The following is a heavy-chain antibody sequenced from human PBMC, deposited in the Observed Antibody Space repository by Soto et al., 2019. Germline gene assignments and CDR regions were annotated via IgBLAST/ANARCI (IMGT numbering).Heavy chain of an antibody. CDR3: ARDWDYYYGMDV. J-gene: IGHJ6*02. Sequence: GASVKVSCKASGGTFSSYAISWVQQAPGQGLEWMGGIIPIFGTANYAQKFQGRVTITADESTSTAYMELSSLRSEDTAVYYYARDWDYYYGMDVWGQGTTVTVSS. CDR2: IIPIFGTA. D-gene: IGHD3-16*01. CDR1: GGTFSSYA. V-gene: IGHV1-69*13.